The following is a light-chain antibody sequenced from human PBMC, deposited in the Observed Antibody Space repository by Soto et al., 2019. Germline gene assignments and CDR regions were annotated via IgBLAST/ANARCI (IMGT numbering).Light chain of an antibody. CDR1: QSINSNY. CDR2: DTS. V-gene: IGKV3D-20*01. J-gene: IGKJ5*01. CDR3: QQYRSSPT. Sequence: EIVLTQSPATLSLSPGERATLSCGASQSINSNYLAWYQQKPGLAPRLVIYDTSRRAPGIPDRLTGSGSGTDFTRTISRLEHEDSAIYYCQQYRSSPTFGQGTRLENK.